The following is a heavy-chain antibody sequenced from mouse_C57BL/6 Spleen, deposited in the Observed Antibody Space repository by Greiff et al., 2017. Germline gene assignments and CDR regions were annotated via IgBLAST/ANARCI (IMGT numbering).Heavy chain of an antibody. D-gene: IGHD1-1*01. CDR1: GYTFTDYE. J-gene: IGHJ4*01. Sequence: VQLQQSGAELVRPGASVTLSCKASGYTFTDYEMHWVKQTPVHGLEWIGAIDPETGGTAYNQKFKGKAILTADKSSSTAYMELRSLTSEDSAVYYCTRYGHYYGSSLDYWGQGTSVTVSS. CDR2: IDPETGGT. CDR3: TRYGHYYGSSLDY. V-gene: IGHV1-15*01.